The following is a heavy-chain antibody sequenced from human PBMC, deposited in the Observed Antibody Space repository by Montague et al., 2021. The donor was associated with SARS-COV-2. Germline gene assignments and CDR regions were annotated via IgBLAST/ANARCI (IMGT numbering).Heavy chain of an antibody. V-gene: IGHV3-9*01. CDR1: GFTFGDYA. CDR3: AKDYYFGAFDI. J-gene: IGHJ3*02. CDR2: ISWDSSSK. Sequence: SLRLSCAASGFTFGDYAMHWVRQTPGKGLEWVLGISWDSSSKDYADSVKGRFTIYRDNAKNSLYLQMNSLRTEDTAFYYCAKDYYFGAFDIWGQGTMVTVSS. D-gene: IGHD3-10*01.